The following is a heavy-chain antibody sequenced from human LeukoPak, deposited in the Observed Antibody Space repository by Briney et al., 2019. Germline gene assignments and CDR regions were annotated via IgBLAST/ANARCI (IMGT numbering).Heavy chain of an antibody. CDR3: SRERAGVFQY. Sequence: TGGSLRLSCAASGFTFSDYYVTWIRQAPGKGLEWVSLIRGRVYGATTEYAASVKGRFAMSRDDSKSIAYLQMNSLKSEDTAMYYCSRERAGVFQYWGQGILVTVSS. V-gene: IGHV3-71*01. CDR2: IRGRVYGATT. CDR1: GFTFSDYY. J-gene: IGHJ4*02.